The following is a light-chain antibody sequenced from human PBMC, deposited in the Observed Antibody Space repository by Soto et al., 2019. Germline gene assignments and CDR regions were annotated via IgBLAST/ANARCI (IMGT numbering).Light chain of an antibody. V-gene: IGLV1-47*01. CDR2: RNN. CDR1: SSNIGSNY. J-gene: IGLJ2*01. Sequence: QSVLTQPPSASGTHGQRVTISCSGSSSNIGSNYVYWYQQLPGTAPKLLIYRNNQRPSGVPDRFSGSKSGTSASLAISGLRSEDEADYYCAAWDDSLSGPVFGGGTKLTLL. CDR3: AAWDDSLSGPV.